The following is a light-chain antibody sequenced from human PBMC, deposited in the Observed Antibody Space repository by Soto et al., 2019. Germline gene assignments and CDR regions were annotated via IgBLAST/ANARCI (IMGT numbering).Light chain of an antibody. J-gene: IGLJ1*01. V-gene: IGLV2-14*01. CDR3: SSYTSSSTLYV. Sequence: QSAVTQPASVSGSPRQSITISCTGASSDVGGYTYVSWYQQHPGKAPKLMIYEVNNRPSGVSNRFSGSKSGNTASLTISGLHAEDEADYYCSSYTSSSTLYVFGTGTKLTVL. CDR2: EVN. CDR1: SSDVGGYTY.